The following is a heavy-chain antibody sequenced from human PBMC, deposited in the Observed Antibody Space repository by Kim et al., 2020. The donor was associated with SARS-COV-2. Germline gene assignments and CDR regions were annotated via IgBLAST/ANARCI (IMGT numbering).Heavy chain of an antibody. J-gene: IGHJ6*01. Sequence: SETLSRTCTVSGGSISSYYWSWIRQPPGKGLEWIGYIYYSGSTNYNPSLKSRVTISVDTSKNQFSLKLSSVTAADTAVYYCARGGSSWYSYYYYGMDVWG. CDR1: GGSISSYY. CDR2: IYYSGST. V-gene: IGHV4-59*01. CDR3: ARGGSSWYSYYYYGMDV. D-gene: IGHD6-13*01.